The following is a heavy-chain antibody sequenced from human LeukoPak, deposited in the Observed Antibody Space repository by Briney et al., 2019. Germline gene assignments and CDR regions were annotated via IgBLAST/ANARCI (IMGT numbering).Heavy chain of an antibody. D-gene: IGHD6-13*01. J-gene: IGHJ4*02. CDR2: IYYSGST. Sequence: PSETLSLTCTVSGGSISSSSYYWGWIRQPPGKGLEWIGSIYYSGSTYYNPSLKSRVTISVDTSKNQFSLKLSPVTAADTAVYYCARLRIAADDDYWGQGTLVTVSS. CDR3: ARLRIAADDDY. CDR1: GGSISSSSYY. V-gene: IGHV4-39*01.